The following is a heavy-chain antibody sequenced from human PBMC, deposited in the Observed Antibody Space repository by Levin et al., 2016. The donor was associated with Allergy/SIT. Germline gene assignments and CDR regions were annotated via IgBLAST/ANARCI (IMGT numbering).Heavy chain of an antibody. Sequence: WVRQAPGQRLEWMGWINAGNGNTKYSQKFQGRVTITRDTSASTAYMELSSLRSEDTAVYYCARTDIVVVPAAMEGNWFDPWGQGTLVTVSS. D-gene: IGHD2-2*01. V-gene: IGHV1-3*01. CDR3: ARTDIVVVPAAMEGNWFDP. CDR2: INAGNGNT. J-gene: IGHJ5*02.